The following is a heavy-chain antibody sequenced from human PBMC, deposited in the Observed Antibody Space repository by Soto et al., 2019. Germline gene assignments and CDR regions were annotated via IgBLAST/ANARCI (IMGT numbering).Heavy chain of an antibody. CDR1: GGTFSSYA. Sequence: ASVKVSCKASGGTFSSYAISWVRQAPGQGLEWMGIINPSGGSTSYAQKFQGRVTMTRDTSTSTVYMELSSLRSEDTAVYYCARGQYGDDRMIDYWGQGTLVTVSS. CDR3: ARGQYGDDRMIDY. V-gene: IGHV1-46*01. D-gene: IGHD4-17*01. J-gene: IGHJ4*02. CDR2: INPSGGST.